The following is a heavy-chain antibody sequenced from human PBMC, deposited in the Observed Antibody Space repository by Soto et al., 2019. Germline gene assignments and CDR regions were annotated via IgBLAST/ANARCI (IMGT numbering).Heavy chain of an antibody. D-gene: IGHD3-10*01. Sequence: QVQLQQWGAGLLKPSETLSLTCAVYGGSFSGYYWSWMRQPPGKGLEWIGEINHSGSTNYNPSLKSRVTISVDKSKNQFSLKLSSVTAAATAVYSCARVRGSGWFGELNAFDIWGQGTMVTVSS. CDR3: ARVRGSGWFGELNAFDI. J-gene: IGHJ3*02. CDR1: GGSFSGYY. V-gene: IGHV4-34*01. CDR2: INHSGST.